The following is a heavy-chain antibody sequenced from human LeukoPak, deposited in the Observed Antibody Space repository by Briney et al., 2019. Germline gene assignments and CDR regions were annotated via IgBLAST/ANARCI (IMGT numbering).Heavy chain of an antibody. CDR2: IYPGDSDT. CDR3: ARHVDSSSWENFDY. CDR1: GYSFTNYW. V-gene: IGHV5-51*01. J-gene: IGHJ4*02. D-gene: IGHD6-13*01. Sequence: PGESLKISCKGFGYSFTNYWIGWVRQMPGKGLEWMGIIYPGDSDTRYSPSFQGQVTISADKSISTAYLQWSSLKASDTAMYYCARHVDSSSWENFDYWGQGTLVTVSS.